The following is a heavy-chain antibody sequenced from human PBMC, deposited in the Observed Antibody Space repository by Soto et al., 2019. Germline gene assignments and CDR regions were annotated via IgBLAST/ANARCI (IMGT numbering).Heavy chain of an antibody. CDR3: AHVSAAGTIN. J-gene: IGHJ4*02. CDR1: GFSLSTSGVG. Sequence: QITLKESGPTLVKPTQTLTLTFTFSGFSLSTSGVGVGWIRQPPGKALESLALIYWDDDKRYSTSLKSRLTITKDPPKNQMVLTMTNMDPVDTATYFWAHVSAAGTINWGQGTLDTVSS. V-gene: IGHV2-5*02. D-gene: IGHD6-13*01. CDR2: IYWDDDK.